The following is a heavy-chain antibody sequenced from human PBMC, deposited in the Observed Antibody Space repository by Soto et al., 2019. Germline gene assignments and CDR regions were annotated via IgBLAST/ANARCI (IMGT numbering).Heavy chain of an antibody. CDR2: ISASGGST. D-gene: IGHD3-9*01. CDR3: AKDRGGFARDWEYYDF. Sequence: GGSLRLSCAASGFAFSSYTMSWVRQTPGKGLEWVSSISASGGSTYYGDSLKGRLTISRDNSKNTLNLHIKSLGVEDSAVYYCAKDRGGFARDWEYYDFWGQGTQVTVSS. CDR1: GFAFSSYT. V-gene: IGHV3-23*01. J-gene: IGHJ4*02.